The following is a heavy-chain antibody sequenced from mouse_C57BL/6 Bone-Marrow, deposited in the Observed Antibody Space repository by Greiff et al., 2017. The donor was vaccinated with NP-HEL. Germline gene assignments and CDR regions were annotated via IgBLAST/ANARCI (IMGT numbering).Heavy chain of an antibody. CDR2: SRNKANDYTT. CDR1: GFTFSDFY. J-gene: IGHJ3*01. D-gene: IGHD2-2*01. V-gene: IGHV7-1*01. CDR3: ARDGYGYDAAWFAY. Sequence: EVNVVESGGGLVQSGRSLRLSCATSGFTFSDFYMEWVRQAPGKGLEWIAASRNKANDYTTEYSASVKGRFIVSRDTSQSILYRQMNALRAEDTAIYYCARDGYGYDAAWFAYWGQGTLVTVSA.